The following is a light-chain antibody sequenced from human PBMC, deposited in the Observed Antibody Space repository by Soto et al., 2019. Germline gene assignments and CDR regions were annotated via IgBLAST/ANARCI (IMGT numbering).Light chain of an antibody. V-gene: IGKV3-20*01. CDR1: LSLPSRS. Sequence: ELVLTQSPGTLSLSPGDRATLSCRASLSLPSRSLAWYQQRPSQATRVLNSAASIRGADLSDRFSGSGSGTDSTLTINRLEPEDFAVYYCQQYDYSPRTFGQGTKVDIK. J-gene: IGKJ1*01. CDR3: QQYDYSPRT. CDR2: AAS.